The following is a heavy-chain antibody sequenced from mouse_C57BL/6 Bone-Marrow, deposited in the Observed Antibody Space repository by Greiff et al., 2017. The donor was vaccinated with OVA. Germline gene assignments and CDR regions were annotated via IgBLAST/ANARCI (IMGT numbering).Heavy chain of an antibody. CDR3: ARDLLWFYYYAMDY. D-gene: IGHD2-2*01. Sequence: EVQVVESGGGLVKPGGSLKLSCAASGFTFSSYAMSWVRQTPEKRLEWVATISDGGSYTYYPDNVKGRFTISRDNAKNNLYLQMSHLKSEDTAMYYCARDLLWFYYYAMDYWGQGTSVTVSS. CDR1: GFTFSSYA. CDR2: ISDGGSYT. V-gene: IGHV5-4*01. J-gene: IGHJ4*01.